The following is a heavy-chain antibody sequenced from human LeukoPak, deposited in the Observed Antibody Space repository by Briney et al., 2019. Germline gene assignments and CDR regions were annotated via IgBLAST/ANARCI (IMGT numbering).Heavy chain of an antibody. V-gene: IGHV4-34*01. Sequence: SETLSLTCAVSGGSFSDYDWSWIRQPPGKGLEWIGEINHSGSTNYNPSLKSRVTISVDTSKNQFSLQLNSVTPEDTAVYYCARDLGLTAFDYWGQGTLVTVSS. CDR1: GGSFSDYD. J-gene: IGHJ4*02. CDR2: INHSGST. CDR3: ARDLGLTAFDY. D-gene: IGHD4/OR15-4a*01.